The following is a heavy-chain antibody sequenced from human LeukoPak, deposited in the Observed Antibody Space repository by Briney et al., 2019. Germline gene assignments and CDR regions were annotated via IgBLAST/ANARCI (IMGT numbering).Heavy chain of an antibody. J-gene: IGHJ4*02. D-gene: IGHD6-19*01. V-gene: IGHV1-2*02. CDR3: ARDSTGSGWYFDY. CDR1: GYTFTGYY. Sequence: ASVKVPCKASGYTFTGYYMHWVRQAPGQGLEWMGWINPNSGGTNYAQKFQGRVTMTRDTYISTAYMELSRLRSDDTAVYYCARDSTGSGWYFDYWGQGTLVTVSS. CDR2: INPNSGGT.